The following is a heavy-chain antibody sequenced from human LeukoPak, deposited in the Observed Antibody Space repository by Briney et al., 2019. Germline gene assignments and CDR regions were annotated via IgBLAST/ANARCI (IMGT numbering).Heavy chain of an antibody. V-gene: IGHV4-59*01. CDR3: ARVLATVTTKRAFDI. J-gene: IGHJ3*02. Sequence: SETLSLTCTVSGGSISSYYWSWIRQPPGEGLGWIGYIYYSGSTNYNPSLKSRVTISVDTSKNQFSLKLSSVTAADTAVYYCARVLATVTTKRAFDIWGQGTMVTVSS. D-gene: IGHD4-17*01. CDR2: IYYSGST. CDR1: GGSISSYY.